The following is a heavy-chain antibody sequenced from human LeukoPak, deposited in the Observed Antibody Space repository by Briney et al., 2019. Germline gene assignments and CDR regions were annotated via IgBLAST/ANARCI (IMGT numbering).Heavy chain of an antibody. CDR1: GFTFSSYW. CDR3: TRGNYYGMDV. Sequence: GGSLRLSCAASGFTFSSYWMHWVRQAPGKGLVWVSRINSDGSTTGNADSVKGRFTISRDNAKNTLYLQMNSLRAEDTAVYYCTRGNYYGMDVWGQGTTVTV. CDR2: INSDGSTT. J-gene: IGHJ6*02. V-gene: IGHV3-74*01.